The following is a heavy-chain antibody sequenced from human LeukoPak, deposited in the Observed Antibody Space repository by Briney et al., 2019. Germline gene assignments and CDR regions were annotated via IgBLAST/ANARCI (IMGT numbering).Heavy chain of an antibody. V-gene: IGHV1-2*02. CDR3: ARVVSGGVIWAY. CDR1: GYTFTAYF. J-gene: IGHJ4*02. Sequence: ASVKVSCKTSGYTFTAYFLHWVRQAPGQGLEWMGWINPNSGGTNYAQNLQGRVTLTSDTAINTAYMELSRLRSDDTAVYFCARVVSGGVIWAYWGQGTLVTVSS. CDR2: INPNSGGT. D-gene: IGHD3-16*01.